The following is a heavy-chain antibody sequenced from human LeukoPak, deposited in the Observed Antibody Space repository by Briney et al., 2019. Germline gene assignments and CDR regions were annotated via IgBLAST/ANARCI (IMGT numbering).Heavy chain of an antibody. Sequence: PGGSLRLSCAASGFTVSSNYTSWVRQAPGKGLEWVSVIYSGGSTYYADSVKGRFTISRDNSKNTLYLQMNSLRAEDTAVYYCAKDDGLAAAGTSFDYWGQGTLVAVSS. CDR3: AKDDGLAAAGTSFDY. D-gene: IGHD6-13*01. CDR1: GFTVSSNY. J-gene: IGHJ4*02. V-gene: IGHV3-66*01. CDR2: IYSGGST.